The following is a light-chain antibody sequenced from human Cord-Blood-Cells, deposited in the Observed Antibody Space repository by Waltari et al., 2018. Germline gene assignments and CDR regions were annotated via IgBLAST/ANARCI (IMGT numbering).Light chain of an antibody. V-gene: IGLV1-44*01. Sequence: QSVLTQPPSASGTPGQRVTISRSGSSSNIGSNTVNWYRQLPGTAPNLLIYSNSQRPSGVPDRFSGSKSGTSASLAISGLQSEDEADYYCAAWDDSLNGYVFGTGTKVTVL. CDR1: SSNIGSNT. CDR2: SNS. J-gene: IGLJ1*01. CDR3: AAWDDSLNGYV.